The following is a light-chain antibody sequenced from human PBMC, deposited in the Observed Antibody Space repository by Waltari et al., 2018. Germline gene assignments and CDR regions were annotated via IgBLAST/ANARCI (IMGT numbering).Light chain of an antibody. V-gene: IGKV3-11*01. CDR2: DAS. CDR3: QQRSNWPLT. Sequence: IVLTQSPATLSLSPGERAILSCRASQSVSSSLAWYQQKPGQAPRLLIYDASNRATGIPARFSGSGAGTDFTLTISSLEPEEFAVYYCQQRSNWPLTFGGGTKVEIK. J-gene: IGKJ4*01. CDR1: QSVSSS.